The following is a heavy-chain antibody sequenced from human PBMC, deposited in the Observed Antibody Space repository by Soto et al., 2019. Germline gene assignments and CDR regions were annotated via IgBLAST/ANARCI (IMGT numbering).Heavy chain of an antibody. Sequence: QLQLQESGSGLVKPSQTLSLTCAVSGGSVSSGGYSWSWIRQPPGKGLAWIGYIYHSGSNYNNQCSNTRVTISVDRSENQYSQKLSSVTAANTAVDYCASVIRSSWYETPNWFDPWGQGTLVTVSS. J-gene: IGHJ5*02. D-gene: IGHD6-13*01. CDR2: IYHSGSN. CDR1: GGSVSSGGYS. CDR3: ASVIRSSWYETPNWFDP. V-gene: IGHV4-30-2*01.